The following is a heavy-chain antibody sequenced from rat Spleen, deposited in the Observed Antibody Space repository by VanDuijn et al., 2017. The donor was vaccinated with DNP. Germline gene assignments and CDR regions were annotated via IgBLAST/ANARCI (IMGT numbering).Heavy chain of an antibody. J-gene: IGHJ4*01. CDR2: MSSGGST. Sequence: QVQLKESGPGLVQPSQTLSLACTVSGFALTRDGVTWVRQPPGKGLEWIAAMSSGGSTYYNSTLKSRLSISSDTSKSQVFLKMSSLQIEDTAVYFCTRDPLYNSGALDAWGQGTSVTVSS. CDR1: GFALTRDG. D-gene: IGHD4-3*01. V-gene: IGHV2S8*01. CDR3: TRDPLYNSGALDA.